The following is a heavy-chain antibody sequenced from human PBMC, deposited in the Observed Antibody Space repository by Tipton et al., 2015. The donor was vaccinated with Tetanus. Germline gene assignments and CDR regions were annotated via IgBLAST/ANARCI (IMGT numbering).Heavy chain of an antibody. CDR3: ARPPSPYSNYDY. Sequence: TLSLTCTVSGGSTSSYYWSWIRQPAGKGLEWIGRIYTSGSTNYNPSLKSRVTMSVDTSKNQFSLNLTSVTAADTAVFYCARPPSPYSNYDYWGQGTLVTVSS. D-gene: IGHD4-11*01. J-gene: IGHJ4*02. CDR1: GGSTSSYY. V-gene: IGHV4-4*07. CDR2: IYTSGST.